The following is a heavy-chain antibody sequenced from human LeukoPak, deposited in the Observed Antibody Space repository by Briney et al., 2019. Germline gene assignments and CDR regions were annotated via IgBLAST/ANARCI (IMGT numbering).Heavy chain of an antibody. J-gene: IGHJ6*02. CDR2: ISSTGSTI. CDR1: GFTFSDYY. D-gene: IGHD2-21*02. Sequence: PGGSLRLSCAASGFTFSDYYMSWIRQAPGKGLEWVSYISSTGSTIYYADSVKGRFTISRDNAKNSLYLQMNSLRAEDTAVYYRARDLGTGGGDHYYYGMDVWGQGTTVTVSS. CDR3: ARDLGTGGGDHYYYGMDV. V-gene: IGHV3-11*01.